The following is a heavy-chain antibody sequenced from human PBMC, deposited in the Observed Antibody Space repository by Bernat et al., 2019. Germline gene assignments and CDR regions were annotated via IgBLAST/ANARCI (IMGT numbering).Heavy chain of an antibody. J-gene: IGHJ3*02. CDR3: ARVGFLEWHRSDAFDI. Sequence: QVQLVESGGGVVQPGRSLRLSCAASGLTFSSYGMHWVRQAPGKGLEWVGVIWYDGSNKYYADAVKGRFTITRENSKNTLYLQMNSLRAEDTAVYYCARVGFLEWHRSDAFDIWGQGTMVTVSS. CDR1: GLTFSSYG. D-gene: IGHD3-3*01. CDR2: IWYDGSNK. V-gene: IGHV3-33*01.